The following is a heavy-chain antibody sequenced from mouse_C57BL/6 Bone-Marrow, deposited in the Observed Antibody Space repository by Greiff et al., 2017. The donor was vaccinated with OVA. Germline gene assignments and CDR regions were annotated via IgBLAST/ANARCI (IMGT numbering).Heavy chain of an antibody. Sequence: QVQLQQPGAELVKPGASVKLSCKASGYTFTSYWMHWVKQRPGRGLEWIGRIDPNGGSTKYNETFKSKATLTVYKPSSTADMQLSSLTSEDSAVYYCARLDSSPYDDAMDYWGQGTSVTVSA. CDR3: ARLDSSPYDDAMDY. J-gene: IGHJ4*01. V-gene: IGHV1-72*01. D-gene: IGHD1-1*01. CDR1: GYTFTSYW. CDR2: IDPNGGST.